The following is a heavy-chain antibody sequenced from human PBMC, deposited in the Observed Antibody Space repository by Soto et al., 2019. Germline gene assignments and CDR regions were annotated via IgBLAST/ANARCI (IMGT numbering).Heavy chain of an antibody. V-gene: IGHV3-30-3*01. CDR2: ISYDGSNK. CDR1: GFTFSSYA. D-gene: IGHD1-26*01. CDR3: ARDRGQVAVGAVKPFDYYYYYGMDV. Sequence: PGGSLRLSCAASGFTFSSYAMHWVRQAPGKGLEWVAVISYDGSNKYYADSVKGRFTISRDNSKNTLYLQMNSLRAEDTAVYYCARDRGQVAVGAVKPFDYYYYYGMDVWGQGTTVTVSS. J-gene: IGHJ6*02.